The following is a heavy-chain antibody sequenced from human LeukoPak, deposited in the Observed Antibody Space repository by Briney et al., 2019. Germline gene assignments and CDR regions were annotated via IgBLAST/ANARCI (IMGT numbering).Heavy chain of an antibody. D-gene: IGHD1-1*01. CDR3: ARDHNYAFDN. V-gene: IGHV3-11*06. CDR2: IGISSGNT. CDR1: GFPFSEYS. Sequence: GGSLRLSCAASGFPFSEYSMNWVRQAPGKGLEWISYIGISSGNTKHADSVKGRFTVSGDKARNSLYLQMNSLRVEDTAVYYCARDHNYAFDNWGQGTLVTVSS. J-gene: IGHJ4*02.